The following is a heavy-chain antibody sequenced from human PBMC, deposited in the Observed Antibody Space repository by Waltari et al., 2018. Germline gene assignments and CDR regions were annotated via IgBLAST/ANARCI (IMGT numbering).Heavy chain of an antibody. CDR2: IACSGEP. CDR1: GGSFINDY. Sequence: QVQLQESGPGLVKPSETLSLTCTVSGGSFINDYLSWIRQPAGKGLEWIGGIACSGEPNYNPSRGNLVIIPVGASKSQFSLKLTSLTAADTAVYYCARVHRPRSYNYGHDAFDVWGQGTMVSVS. J-gene: IGHJ3*01. D-gene: IGHD5-12*01. CDR3: ARVHRPRSYNYGHDAFDV. V-gene: IGHV4-4*07.